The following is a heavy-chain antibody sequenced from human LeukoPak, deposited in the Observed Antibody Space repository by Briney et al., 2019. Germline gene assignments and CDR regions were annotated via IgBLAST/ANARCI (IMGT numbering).Heavy chain of an antibody. V-gene: IGHV4-61*02. CDR2: IYTSGST. Sequence: SQTLSLTCTVSGGSISSGSYYWSWIRQPAGKGLEWIGRIYTSGSTNYNPSLKSRVTISVDRSKNQFSLKLSSVTAADTAVYYCARAPGELYWFFDLWGRGTLVTVSS. D-gene: IGHD1-7*01. J-gene: IGHJ2*01. CDR3: ARAPGELYWFFDL. CDR1: GGSISSGSYY.